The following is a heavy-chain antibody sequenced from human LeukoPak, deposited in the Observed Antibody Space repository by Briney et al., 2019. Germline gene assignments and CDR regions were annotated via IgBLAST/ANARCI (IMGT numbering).Heavy chain of an antibody. D-gene: IGHD3-22*01. J-gene: IGHJ3*02. CDR2: MYSGGST. Sequence: GGSLRLSCAASGFTVSSNYMTWVRQAPGKGLEWDSVMYSGGSTFYADSVQGRFTISRDSSKNTLYLQMNSLRAEDTAVYYCARKYYYDSSGSDALDIWGRGTMVTVSS. CDR1: GFTVSSNY. CDR3: ARKYYYDSSGSDALDI. V-gene: IGHV3-53*01.